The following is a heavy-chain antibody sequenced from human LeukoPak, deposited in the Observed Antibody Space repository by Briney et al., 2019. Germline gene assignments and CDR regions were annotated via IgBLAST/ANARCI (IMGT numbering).Heavy chain of an antibody. V-gene: IGHV3-23*01. J-gene: IGHJ4*02. CDR1: GFTFSSYS. D-gene: IGHD3-22*01. CDR3: AKLPPYYYDSSGYYFDY. CDR2: ISGSGGST. Sequence: PGGSLRLSCAASGFTFSSYSMNWVRQAPGKGLEWVSAISGSGGSTYYADSVKGRFTISRDNSKNTLYLQMNSLRAEDTAVYYCAKLPPYYYDSSGYYFDYWGQGTLVTVSS.